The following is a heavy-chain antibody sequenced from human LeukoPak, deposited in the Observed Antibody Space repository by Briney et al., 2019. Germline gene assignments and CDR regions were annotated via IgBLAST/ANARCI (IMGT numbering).Heavy chain of an antibody. V-gene: IGHV3-30*02. J-gene: IGHJ6*03. CDR2: IRHDGSNK. CDR1: GFTFSSYG. D-gene: IGHD3-16*01. CDR3: AKGSKTVLFTRDHYIDV. Sequence: GGTLRLSCAASGFTFSSYGMNWVRQAPGKGLEWVAFIRHDGSNKYYADSVKGRFTISRDNSKSTLYLQMNSLRAEDTAVYYCAKGSKTVLFTRDHYIDVWGKGTTVTISS.